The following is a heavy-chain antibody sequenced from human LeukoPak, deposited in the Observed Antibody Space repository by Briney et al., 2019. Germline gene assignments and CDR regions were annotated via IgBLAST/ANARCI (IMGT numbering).Heavy chain of an antibody. Sequence: GGSLRLSCAASGFTFSSYWMHWVRQAPGKGLVWVSRINSDGSSTSYADSVKGRFTISRDNAKNTLYLQMNSLRAEDTAVYYCAKASYSSGWYGWFDPWGQGTLVTVSS. CDR3: AKASYSSGWYGWFDP. CDR1: GFTFSSYW. V-gene: IGHV3-74*01. CDR2: INSDGSST. J-gene: IGHJ5*02. D-gene: IGHD6-19*01.